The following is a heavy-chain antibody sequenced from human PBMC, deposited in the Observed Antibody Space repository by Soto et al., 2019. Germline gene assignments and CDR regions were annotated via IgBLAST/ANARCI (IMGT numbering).Heavy chain of an antibody. J-gene: IGHJ3*02. CDR2: IDPSDSYT. V-gene: IGHV5-10-1*01. D-gene: IGHD2-21*02. Sequence: PGESLKISCKGSGYSFTSYWISWVRQMPGKGLEWMGRIDPSDSYTNYSPSFQGHVTISADKSISTAYLQWSSLKASDTAMYYCASKAYCGGDCYEGAFDIWGQGTMVTV. CDR1: GYSFTSYW. CDR3: ASKAYCGGDCYEGAFDI.